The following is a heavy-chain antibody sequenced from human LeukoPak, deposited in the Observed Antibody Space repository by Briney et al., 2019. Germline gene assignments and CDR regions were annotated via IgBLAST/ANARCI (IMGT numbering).Heavy chain of an antibody. Sequence: GGSLRLSCAASGFTFSSYAMHWVRQAPGKGLEWVAVISYDGSNKYYADSVKGRFTISRDNFKNTLYLQMNSLRAEDTAVYYCAKGDYYGSGTYPFDCWGQGTLVTVSS. V-gene: IGHV3-30-3*01. CDR3: AKGDYYGSGTYPFDC. CDR2: ISYDGSNK. J-gene: IGHJ4*02. D-gene: IGHD3-10*01. CDR1: GFTFSSYA.